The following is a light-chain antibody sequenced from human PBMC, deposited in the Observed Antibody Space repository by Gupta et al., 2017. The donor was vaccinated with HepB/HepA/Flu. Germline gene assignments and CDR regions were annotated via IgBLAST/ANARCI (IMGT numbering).Light chain of an antibody. J-gene: IGKJ1*01. CDR1: QTILYNSKNKNY. CDR3: QQYYRDPWT. CDR2: WAS. V-gene: IGKV4-1*01. Sequence: DIVMTQSPDSLAVSLGERATINCQSSQTILYNSKNKNYLAWYQQRPGQPPKLLISWASTRESGVTDRFSGGGSGTDFTLTISSLQAEDVAVYYCQQYYRDPWTFGQGTKVEIK.